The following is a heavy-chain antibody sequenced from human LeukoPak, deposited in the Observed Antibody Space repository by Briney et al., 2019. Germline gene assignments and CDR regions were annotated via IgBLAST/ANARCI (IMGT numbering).Heavy chain of an antibody. Sequence: PGGSLRLSCAASGFTFSSYGMHWVRQASGKGLEWVAVISYDGSNKYYADSVKGRFTISRDNSKNTLYLQMNSLRADDTAVYYCAKGINYYESSGYYYWGQGTLVAVSS. CDR2: ISYDGSNK. V-gene: IGHV3-30*18. J-gene: IGHJ4*02. D-gene: IGHD3-22*01. CDR1: GFTFSSYG. CDR3: AKGINYYESSGYYY.